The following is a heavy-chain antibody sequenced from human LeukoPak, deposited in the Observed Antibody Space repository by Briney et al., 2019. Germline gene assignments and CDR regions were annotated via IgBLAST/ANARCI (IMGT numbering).Heavy chain of an antibody. CDR2: FSYNVHS. CDR1: GGAVSSSNYY. V-gene: IGHV4-61*01. Sequence: SETLSLTCTVSGGAVSSSNYYWSWIRQSPGKGLERVGFFSYNVHSDYNPSLKSRVTIAIDTSRNQFSLRLTSVTAADTAIYYCARVSVAGTGPDYWGQGTLVTVSS. D-gene: IGHD1/OR15-1a*01. J-gene: IGHJ4*02. CDR3: ARVSVAGTGPDY.